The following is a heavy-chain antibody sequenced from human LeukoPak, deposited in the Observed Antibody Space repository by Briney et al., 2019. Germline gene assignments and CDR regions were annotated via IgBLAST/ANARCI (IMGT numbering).Heavy chain of an antibody. D-gene: IGHD7-27*01. CDR1: GFTFSSYA. V-gene: IGHV3-64*01. J-gene: IGHJ4*02. CDR2: ISSNGGST. Sequence: PGGSLRLSCAASGFTFSSYAMHWVRQAPGKGLEYVSVISSNGGSTYYANSVKGRFTISRDNSKNTLYLQMGSLRAEDMAVYYCAKELNWGSPPDYWGQGTLVTVSS. CDR3: AKELNWGSPPDY.